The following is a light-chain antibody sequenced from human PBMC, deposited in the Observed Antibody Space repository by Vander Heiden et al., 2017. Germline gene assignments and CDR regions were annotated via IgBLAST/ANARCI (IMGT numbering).Light chain of an antibody. CDR1: SLRTCY. Sequence: SSELTQDSAVSVALGQTVRITCQGDSLRTCYASWYQQKAGQAPILVIYGYTNRPSGIPDRFSGSTSGNTAALTITGAQAADEADYYCNCRDSSGNHFVFGTGTKVTVL. J-gene: IGLJ1*01. V-gene: IGLV3-19*01. CDR2: GYT. CDR3: NCRDSSGNHFV.